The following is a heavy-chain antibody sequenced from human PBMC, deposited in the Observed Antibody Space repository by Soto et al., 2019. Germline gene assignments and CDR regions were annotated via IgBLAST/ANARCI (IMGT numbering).Heavy chain of an antibody. J-gene: IGHJ4*02. Sequence: ASVKVSCKASGFRFTSSSVQWVRQARGQRLEWIGWITVGTGNTNYAQKFQERVTITSVMSPSTAYMELSNLRSEDTAVYYCAAGDSSGYYGGWGQGTQVTVSS. D-gene: IGHD3-22*01. CDR2: ITVGTGNT. CDR1: GFRFTSSS. CDR3: AAGDSSGYYGG. V-gene: IGHV1-58*01.